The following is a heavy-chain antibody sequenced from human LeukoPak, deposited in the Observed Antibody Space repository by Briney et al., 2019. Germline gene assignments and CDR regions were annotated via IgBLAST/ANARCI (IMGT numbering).Heavy chain of an antibody. J-gene: IGHJ4*02. D-gene: IGHD3-10*01. Sequence: GESLKISCQGSGYSFPNYWIGWVRQMPGKGLEWMGIIYPGDSDTRYSPSFQGQVTISADKSISTAYLHWSSLKASDTAMYYCARWGGSGTYKFDYWGQGTLVTVPS. V-gene: IGHV5-51*01. CDR2: IYPGDSDT. CDR1: GYSFPNYW. CDR3: ARWGGSGTYKFDY.